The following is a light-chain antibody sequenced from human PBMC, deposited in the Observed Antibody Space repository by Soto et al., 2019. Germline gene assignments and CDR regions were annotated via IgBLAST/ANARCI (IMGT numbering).Light chain of an antibody. CDR1: QSVNNY. Sequence: EIVLTQSPATLSLSPGERATLSCRASQSVNNYLAWYQQKPGQAPRLLIYEASNRATGIPARFSGSGSGTDFTLTISSLEPEDFAVYSCQQRSNWPPGYTFGQGTKLEIK. CDR2: EAS. J-gene: IGKJ2*01. CDR3: QQRSNWPPGYT. V-gene: IGKV3-11*01.